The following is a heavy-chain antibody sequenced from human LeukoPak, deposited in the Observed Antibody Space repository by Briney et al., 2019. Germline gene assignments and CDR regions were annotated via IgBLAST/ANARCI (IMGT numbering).Heavy chain of an antibody. CDR2: ISWNSGSI. CDR1: GFTFDDYA. Sequence: GRSLRLSCAAPGFTFDDYAMHWVRQAPGKGLEWVSGISWNSGSIGYADSVKGRFTISRDNAKNSLYLQMNSLRAEDTALYYCAKDMRDGYNWAAFDIWGQGTMVTVSS. J-gene: IGHJ3*02. CDR3: AKDMRDGYNWAAFDI. D-gene: IGHD5-24*01. V-gene: IGHV3-9*01.